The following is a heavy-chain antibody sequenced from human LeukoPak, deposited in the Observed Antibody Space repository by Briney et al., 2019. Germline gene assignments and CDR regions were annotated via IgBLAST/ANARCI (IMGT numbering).Heavy chain of an antibody. CDR1: GGSISSYY. V-gene: IGHV4-59*01. CDR3: ARETYSYGLYYFDY. Sequence: SETLSLTCTVSGGSISSYYWSWIRQPPGKGLEWIGYLYYSGSTNYNSSLKSRVTISVDTSKNQFSLKLSSVTAADTAVYYCARETYSYGLYYFDYWGQGTLVTVSS. CDR2: LYYSGST. D-gene: IGHD5-18*01. J-gene: IGHJ4*02.